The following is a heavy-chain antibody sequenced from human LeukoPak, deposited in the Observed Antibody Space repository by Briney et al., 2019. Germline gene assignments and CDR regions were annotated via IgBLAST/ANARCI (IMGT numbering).Heavy chain of an antibody. V-gene: IGHV4-34*01. CDR1: GGSFSGYH. D-gene: IGHD6-13*01. J-gene: IGHJ4*02. Sequence: PSETLSLTCAVYGGSFSGYHWSWIRQSPGKGLEWIGEINHSASNSGGTNYNPSLKSRVTISLDTSKNQFSLKLSSVTAADTAVYYCARHRIAAAGRPPFDYWGQGTLVTVSS. CDR3: ARHRIAAAGRPPFDY. CDR2: INHSASNSGGT.